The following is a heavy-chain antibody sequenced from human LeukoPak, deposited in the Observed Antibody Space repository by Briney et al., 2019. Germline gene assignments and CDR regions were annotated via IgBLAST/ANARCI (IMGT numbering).Heavy chain of an antibody. D-gene: IGHD5-24*01. V-gene: IGHV3-23*01. J-gene: IGHJ5*02. CDR2: INGRGDST. CDR1: GFSFSTYT. Sequence: GGSLRLSCAASGFSFSTYTMNWVRQAPGKGLEWVSAINGRGDSTFYADSVKGRFTISRDNSKNTLYLQMNSLRAEDTAVYYCARDLGGYNFAGFDPWGQGTLVTVSS. CDR3: ARDLGGYNFAGFDP.